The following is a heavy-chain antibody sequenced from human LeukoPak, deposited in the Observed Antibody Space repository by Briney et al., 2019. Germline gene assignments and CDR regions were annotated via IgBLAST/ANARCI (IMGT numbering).Heavy chain of an antibody. CDR1: GGTFSSYA. J-gene: IGHJ5*02. D-gene: IGHD4-17*01. CDR3: ARVPRMTTVTGQGWFDP. CDR2: IIPIFGTA. V-gene: IGHV1-69*13. Sequence: ASVKVSCKASGGTFSSYAISWVRQAPGQGLEWMGGIIPIFGTANYAQKFQGRVTITADESTSTAYMELSSLRSEDTAVYYCARVPRMTTVTGQGWFDPWGQGTLVTVSS.